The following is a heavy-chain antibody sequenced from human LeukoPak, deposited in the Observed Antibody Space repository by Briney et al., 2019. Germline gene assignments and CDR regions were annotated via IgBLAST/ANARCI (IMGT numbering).Heavy chain of an antibody. J-gene: IGHJ4*02. D-gene: IGHD1-26*01. Sequence: SETLSLTCTVSGGSISSDSYYWGWIRQPPGTGLEWIGSMYYSGSTYYNPSLERRVTISVDTSKNQFSLKLTSVTAADTAVYYCARHISGSYEILDYWGQGTLVTVSS. V-gene: IGHV4-39*01. CDR2: MYYSGST. CDR3: ARHISGSYEILDY. CDR1: GGSISSDSYY.